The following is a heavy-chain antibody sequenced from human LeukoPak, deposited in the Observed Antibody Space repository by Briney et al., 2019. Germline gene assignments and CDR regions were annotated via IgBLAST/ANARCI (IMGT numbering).Heavy chain of an antibody. CDR3: ARGPGYCSGGSCFSAGFDY. CDR2: MNHSGST. D-gene: IGHD2-15*01. V-gene: IGHV4-34*01. CDR1: GGSFSGYY. Sequence: SETLSLTCAVYGGSFSGYYWSWIRQPPGKGLEWIGEMNHSGSTNYNPSLKSRVTISVGTSKNQFSLKLSSVTAADTAVYYCARGPGYCSGGSCFSAGFDYWGQGTLVTVSS. J-gene: IGHJ4*02.